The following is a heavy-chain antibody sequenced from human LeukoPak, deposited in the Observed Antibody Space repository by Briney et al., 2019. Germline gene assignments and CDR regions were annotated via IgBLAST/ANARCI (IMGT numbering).Heavy chain of an antibody. CDR1: GYRFTMYW. Sequence: GESLKISCKGSGYRFTMYWIGWVRQMPGKGLEWMGIIYPGDSDTRYSPSFQGQVTISVDKSVTTAYLQWNSLKTSDTAMYYCARLAYAEGFVDYWGRGTQVTVSS. J-gene: IGHJ4*02. V-gene: IGHV5-51*01. CDR3: ARLAYAEGFVDY. CDR2: IYPGDSDT. D-gene: IGHD3-10*01.